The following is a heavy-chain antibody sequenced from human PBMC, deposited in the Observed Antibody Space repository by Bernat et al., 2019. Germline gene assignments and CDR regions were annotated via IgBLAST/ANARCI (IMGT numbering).Heavy chain of an antibody. CDR2: ISVTSSHT. CDR3: AKETHLEQQLTPAPFDI. CDR1: GFTFSDYF. V-gene: IGHV3-11*06. D-gene: IGHD6-13*01. J-gene: IGHJ3*02. Sequence: QVQLVESGGGLVKPGGSLRLSCAASGFTFSDYFMSWIRQAPGKGLEWVSSISVTSSHTSYGDSVKGRFTISRDNARNSLYLQMNSLRAEDTAVYYCAKETHLEQQLTPAPFDIWGQGTMVTVSS.